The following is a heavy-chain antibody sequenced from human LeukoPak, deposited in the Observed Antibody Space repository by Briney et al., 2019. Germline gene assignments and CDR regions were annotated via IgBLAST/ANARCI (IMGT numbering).Heavy chain of an antibody. CDR2: IIPIFGTA. CDR3: ARDLQASRGYSDY. V-gene: IGHV1-69*05. D-gene: IGHD3-10*01. J-gene: IGHJ4*02. Sequence: SVKVSCKASGGTFSSYAISWVRQAPGQGLEWMGRIIPIFGTANYAQKFQGRVTITTDESTSTAYMELSSLRSEDTAVYYCARDLQASRGYSDYWGQGTLVTVSS. CDR1: GGTFSSYA.